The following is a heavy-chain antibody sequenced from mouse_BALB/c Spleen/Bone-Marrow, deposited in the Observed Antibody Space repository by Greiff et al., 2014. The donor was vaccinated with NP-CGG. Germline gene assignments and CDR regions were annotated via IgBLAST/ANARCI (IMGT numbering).Heavy chain of an antibody. V-gene: IGHV1-14*01. CDR1: GYTFTSYD. J-gene: IGHJ4*01. CDR2: IHPYNDDT. CDR3: ARSGWIFRGYDAMDY. Sequence: EVQVVESGPELVKPGASVKMSCKASGYTFTSYDMHWVKQKPGQGLEWIGYIHPYNDDTKYNEKFKGKATLTSDKSSSTAYMELCSLTSDDSAVYYCARSGWIFRGYDAMDYWGQGTSVTVSS. D-gene: IGHD2-3*01.